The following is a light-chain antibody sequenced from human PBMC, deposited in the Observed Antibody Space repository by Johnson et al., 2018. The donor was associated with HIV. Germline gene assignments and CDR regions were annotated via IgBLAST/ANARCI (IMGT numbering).Light chain of an antibody. CDR3: GTWDSSLIVV. V-gene: IGLV1-51*01. J-gene: IGLJ1*01. CDR1: SSNIGNNY. Sequence: QSVLTQPPSVSAAPGQKVTISCSGSSSNIGNNYVSWYQQVPGTAPKLLIYDNNKRPSGIPDRFSGSKSGTSATLGITGLQTGDEADYYCGTWDSSLIVVFGTGTKVTVL. CDR2: DNN.